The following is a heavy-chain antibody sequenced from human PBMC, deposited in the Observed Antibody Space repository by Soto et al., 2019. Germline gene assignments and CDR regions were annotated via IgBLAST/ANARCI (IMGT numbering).Heavy chain of an antibody. D-gene: IGHD1-1*01. CDR2: IHQDGSEK. Sequence: GGSLRLSCAASRFTFSTYWMTWVRQTPGKGLEWVANIHQDGSEKYYMDSVKGRFTISRDNAKNTLYLQMNRVRAEDTAIYYCARDRSAGDYFYYGMDVWGQGTTVTVSS. J-gene: IGHJ6*02. CDR1: RFTFSTYW. V-gene: IGHV3-7*01. CDR3: ARDRSAGDYFYYGMDV.